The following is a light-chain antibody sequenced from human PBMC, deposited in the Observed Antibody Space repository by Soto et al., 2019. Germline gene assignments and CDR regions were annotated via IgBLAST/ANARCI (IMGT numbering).Light chain of an antibody. Sequence: DIVMTQSPLSLPVIPGEPASISCWSSQSLLDSNGNNHLNWYLQKPGQSPQVLIYLGSNRASGVPDRFRGSGSGTDFTLKISRVVAEDAGVYYCMQVLQTPLTFGQGTQLEIK. J-gene: IGKJ5*01. CDR3: MQVLQTPLT. V-gene: IGKV2-28*01. CDR1: QSLLDSNGNNH. CDR2: LGS.